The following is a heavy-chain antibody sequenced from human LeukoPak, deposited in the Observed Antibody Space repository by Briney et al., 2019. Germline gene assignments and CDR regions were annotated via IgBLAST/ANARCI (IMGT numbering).Heavy chain of an antibody. CDR2: IYYSGST. J-gene: IGHJ5*02. V-gene: IGHV4-59*01. CDR1: GGSISSYY. Sequence: SETLSLTCTVSGGSISSYYWSWIRQPPGKGLEWIGYIYYSGSTNYNPSLKSRVTISVDTSKNQFSLKLSSVTAADTAVYYCARGHRTIAAAGTGWFDPWGQGTLVTVSS. D-gene: IGHD6-13*01. CDR3: ARGHRTIAAAGTGWFDP.